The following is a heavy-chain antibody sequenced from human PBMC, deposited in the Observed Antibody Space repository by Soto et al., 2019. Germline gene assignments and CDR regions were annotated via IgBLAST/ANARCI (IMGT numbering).Heavy chain of an antibody. Sequence: PGGSLRLSCAASGFTFSSYGMHWVRQAPGKGLEWVAVISYDGSNKYYADSVKGRFTISRDNSKNTLYLQMNSLRAEDTAVYYCAKEGYCSSTSCHHTMDVWGKGTTVTVSS. V-gene: IGHV3-30*18. D-gene: IGHD2-2*01. CDR2: ISYDGSNK. CDR1: GFTFSSYG. J-gene: IGHJ6*03. CDR3: AKEGYCSSTSCHHTMDV.